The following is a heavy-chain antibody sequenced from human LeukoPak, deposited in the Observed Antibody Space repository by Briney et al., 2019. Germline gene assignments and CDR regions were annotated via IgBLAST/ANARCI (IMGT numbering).Heavy chain of an antibody. V-gene: IGHV4-34*01. J-gene: IGHJ4*02. CDR1: GGSFSGYY. Sequence: PSETLSLTCAVYGGSFSGYYWSWIRQPPGKGLEWLGSIYHSGSTYYNPSLKSRVTISVDTSKNQFSLKLTSVTAADTAVYYCARRPSGFDYWGQGTLVTVSS. CDR2: IYHSGST. D-gene: IGHD2-8*02. CDR3: ARRPSGFDY.